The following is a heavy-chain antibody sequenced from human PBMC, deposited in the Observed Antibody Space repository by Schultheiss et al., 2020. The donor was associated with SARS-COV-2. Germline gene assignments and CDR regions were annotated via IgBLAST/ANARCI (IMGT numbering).Heavy chain of an antibody. J-gene: IGHJ6*02. V-gene: IGHV4-31*03. CDR2: IYYSGST. Sequence: SETLSLTCTVSGGSISSGGYYWSWIRQHPGKGLEWIGYIYYSGSTYYNPSLKSRVTILVDTSKNQFSLKLSSVTAADTAVYYCARIKCVQPGRCYYGMDVWGQGTTVTVSS. CDR1: GGSISSGGYY. D-gene: IGHD5-18*01. CDR3: ARIKCVQPGRCYYGMDV.